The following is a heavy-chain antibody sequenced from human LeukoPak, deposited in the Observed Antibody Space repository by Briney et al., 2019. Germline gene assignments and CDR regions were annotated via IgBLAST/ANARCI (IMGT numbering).Heavy chain of an antibody. CDR1: GFTLSSYG. CDR2: ISGSGGRT. CDR3: AKDRVGATLYFDC. Sequence: GGSLRLSCAASGFTLSSYGMSWVRQAPGKGLEWVSAISGSGGRTYYADSVKGRFTVSRDNSKNTLYLQMNSLRAEDTAVYYCAKDRVGATLYFDCWGQGTLVTVSS. V-gene: IGHV3-23*01. J-gene: IGHJ4*02. D-gene: IGHD1-26*01.